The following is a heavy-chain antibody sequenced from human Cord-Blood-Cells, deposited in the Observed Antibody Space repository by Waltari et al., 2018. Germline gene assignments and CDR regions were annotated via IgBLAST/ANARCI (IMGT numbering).Heavy chain of an antibody. D-gene: IGHD6-13*01. CDR3: ARSWGPYDAFDI. CDR2: ISSSSSTI. Sequence: EVQLVESGGGLVQPGGSLRLSCAASGFTFSSYSMNWVRQAPGKGLGWVSYISSSSSTIYYADSGKGRFTISRDNAKNSLYPQMNSLRDEDTAVYYCARSWGPYDAFDIWGQGTMVTVSS. CDR1: GFTFSSYS. V-gene: IGHV3-48*02. J-gene: IGHJ3*02.